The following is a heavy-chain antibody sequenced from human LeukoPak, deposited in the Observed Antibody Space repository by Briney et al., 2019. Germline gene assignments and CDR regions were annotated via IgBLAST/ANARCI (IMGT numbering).Heavy chain of an antibody. CDR1: GFTFSSYS. Sequence: TGGSLRLSCAASGFTFSSYSMNWVRQAPGKGLGWVSSISSSSSYIYYADSVKGRFTISRDNAKNSLYLQMNSLRAEDTAVYYCARDNLRYGSGSMADYWGQGTLVTVSS. V-gene: IGHV3-21*01. CDR2: ISSSSSYI. D-gene: IGHD3-10*01. J-gene: IGHJ4*02. CDR3: ARDNLRYGSGSMADY.